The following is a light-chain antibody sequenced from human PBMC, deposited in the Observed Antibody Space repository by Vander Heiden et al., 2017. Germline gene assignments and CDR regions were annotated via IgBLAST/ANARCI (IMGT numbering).Light chain of an antibody. CDR1: QSISSW. J-gene: IGKJ1*01. V-gene: IGKV1-5*01. Sequence: DIQMTQSPSTLSASVGDRLTITCRGSQSISSWLAWYQQKPGKAPKLLIYEGSSLESGVPSRFSGSGSGTEFTLTISSLQPDDFATYYCKQYKRNALTFGRGTKVEIK. CDR2: EGS. CDR3: KQYKRNALT.